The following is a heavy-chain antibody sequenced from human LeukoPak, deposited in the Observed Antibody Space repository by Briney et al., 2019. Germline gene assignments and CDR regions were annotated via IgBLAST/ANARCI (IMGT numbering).Heavy chain of an antibody. J-gene: IGHJ6*02. Sequence: PSETLSLTCTVSGGSISSSSYCWGWIRQPPGKGLEWIGSICYSGSTYYNPSLKSRVTISVDTSKNQFSLKLSSVTAADTAVYFCARSSFGRPDVWGQGTTVTVSS. D-gene: IGHD3-16*01. CDR1: GGSISSSSYC. CDR3: ARSSFGRPDV. V-gene: IGHV4-39*01. CDR2: ICYSGST.